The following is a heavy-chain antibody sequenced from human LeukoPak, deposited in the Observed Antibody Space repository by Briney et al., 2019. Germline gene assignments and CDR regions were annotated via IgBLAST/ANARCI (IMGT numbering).Heavy chain of an antibody. J-gene: IGHJ3*02. CDR2: ISGSGGST. V-gene: IGHV3-23*01. CDR3: AKVRITMVRGVIIIDAFDI. Sequence: GGSLRLSCAASGFTFSSYAMSWVRQAPGKGLEWVSAISGSGGSTYYADSVKGRFTISRDNSKNTLYLQMNSLRAEDTAVYYCAKVRITMVRGVIIIDAFDIWGQGTMVTVSS. CDR1: GFTFSSYA. D-gene: IGHD3-10*01.